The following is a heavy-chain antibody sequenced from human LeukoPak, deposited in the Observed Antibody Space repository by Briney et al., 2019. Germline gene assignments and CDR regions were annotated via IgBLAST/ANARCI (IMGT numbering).Heavy chain of an antibody. Sequence: PSETLSLTCTVSGGSISSYYWSWIRQPPGKGLEWIGYIYYSGSTNYNPSLKSRVTISVDTSKNQFSLKLSSVTAADTAVYYCGRYSSSWLPGGWFDPWGQGTLVTVSS. CDR3: GRYSSSWLPGGWFDP. J-gene: IGHJ5*02. CDR2: IYYSGST. D-gene: IGHD6-13*01. V-gene: IGHV4-59*08. CDR1: GGSISSYY.